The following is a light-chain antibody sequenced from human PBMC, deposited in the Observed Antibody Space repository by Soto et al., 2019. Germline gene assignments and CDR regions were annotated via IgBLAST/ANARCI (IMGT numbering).Light chain of an antibody. V-gene: IGKV1-39*01. Sequence: IQMPQSPSSLSASVGDRVTITCRASQSLNKYINWYQQKPGKAPNLLINGASSLQSGVPSRFSGSGSGTDFTLTISNLQPEDFATYYCQQTYSTPFTFGPGTKVDI. CDR3: QQTYSTPFT. CDR1: QSLNKY. CDR2: GAS. J-gene: IGKJ3*01.